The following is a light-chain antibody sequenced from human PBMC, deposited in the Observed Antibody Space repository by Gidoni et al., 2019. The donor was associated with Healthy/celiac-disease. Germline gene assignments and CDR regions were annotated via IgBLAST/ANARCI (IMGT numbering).Light chain of an antibody. CDR2: GAS. Sequence: ELMLTPSPGTLSLSPGERATLSCRASQSVSSSYLAWYQQKPGQAPRLLIYGASSRATGIPDRFSGSESGTDFTLTISRLEPEDFAVYYCQQYGSSPGTFGQXTKVEIK. J-gene: IGKJ1*01. CDR1: QSVSSSY. V-gene: IGKV3-20*01. CDR3: QQYGSSPGT.